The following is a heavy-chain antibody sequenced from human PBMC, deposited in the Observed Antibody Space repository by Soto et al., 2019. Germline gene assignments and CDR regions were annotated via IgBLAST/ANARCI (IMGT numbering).Heavy chain of an antibody. J-gene: IGHJ6*02. V-gene: IGHV1-18*01. CDR3: AKNGQPPYYYYGLDV. Sequence: QGHLVQSGAEVKKPGASVKVSCKASGYTFTRYGISWVRQAPGQGLEWMGWISGYNGDTNYAQNLQDRVTMTIDTSTNTAYMELMSLTSDDPAVYYCAKNGQPPYYYYGLDVWVQGTTVTVSS. D-gene: IGHD2-8*01. CDR1: GYTFTRYG. CDR2: ISGYNGDT.